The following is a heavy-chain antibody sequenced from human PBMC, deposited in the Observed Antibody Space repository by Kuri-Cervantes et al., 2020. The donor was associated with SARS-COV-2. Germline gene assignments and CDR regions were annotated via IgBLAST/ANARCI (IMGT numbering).Heavy chain of an antibody. Sequence: GESLKISCAASGLTFSSYAMSWVRQAPGKGLEWVSAISGSGGSTYYADSVKGRFTISRDNAKNSLYLQMNSLRAEDTAVYCCARGEPDYWGQETLVTVSS. CDR3: ARGEPDY. V-gene: IGHV3-23*01. D-gene: IGHD1-14*01. J-gene: IGHJ4*02. CDR1: GLTFSSYA. CDR2: ISGSGGST.